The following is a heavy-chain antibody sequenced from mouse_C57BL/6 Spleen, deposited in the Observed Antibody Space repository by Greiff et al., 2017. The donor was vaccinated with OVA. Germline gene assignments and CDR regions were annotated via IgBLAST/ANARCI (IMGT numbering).Heavy chain of an antibody. Sequence: EVHLVESGGGLVKPGESLKLSCAASGFTFSSYAMSWVRQTPEKRLEWVATISDGGSYTYYPDNVKGRFTISRDNAKNNLYLQMSHLKSEDTAMYYCAREDYERGFAYWGQGTLVTVSA. CDR2: ISDGGSYT. CDR1: GFTFSSYA. V-gene: IGHV5-4*01. CDR3: AREDYERGFAY. D-gene: IGHD2-4*01. J-gene: IGHJ3*01.